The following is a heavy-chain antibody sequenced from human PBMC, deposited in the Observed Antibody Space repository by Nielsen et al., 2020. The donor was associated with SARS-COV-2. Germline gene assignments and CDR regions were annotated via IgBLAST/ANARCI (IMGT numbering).Heavy chain of an antibody. CDR3: AKVLTFGGVIAESYYDY. CDR2: ISYNGISN. V-gene: IGHV3-30*18. D-gene: IGHD3-16*02. Sequence: GESLKISCAASGFTFSSYGMHWVRQAPGKGLEWVAVISYNGISNYYAHSVRGRFTISRDNANHALFLQMNSLRAEDTAVYYCAKVLTFGGVIAESYYDYWGQGTLVTVSS. CDR1: GFTFSSYG. J-gene: IGHJ4*02.